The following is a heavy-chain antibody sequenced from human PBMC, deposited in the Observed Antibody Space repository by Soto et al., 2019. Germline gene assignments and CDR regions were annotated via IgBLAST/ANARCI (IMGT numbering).Heavy chain of an antibody. CDR3: AREGGYCGGGSCFRSAFDL. D-gene: IGHD2-15*01. J-gene: IGHJ3*01. CDR2: TFNYDGSL. CDR1: GFALSTYS. Sequence: GGSLRLSCAVSGFALSTYSIAWVRQAPGKGLEWVSFTFNYDGSLYYADSVKGRFAISRDDAKNSVYLQMSSLRAEDTAVYYCAREGGYCGGGSCFRSAFDLWGQGTVVTVSS. V-gene: IGHV3-21*01.